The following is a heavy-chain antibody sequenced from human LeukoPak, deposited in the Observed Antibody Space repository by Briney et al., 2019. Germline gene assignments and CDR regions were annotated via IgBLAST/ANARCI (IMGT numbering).Heavy chain of an antibody. D-gene: IGHD3-9*01. CDR1: GFTFTSSA. Sequence: GTSVKVSCKASGFTFTSSAVQWVRQARGQRLEWIGWIVVGSGNTNYAQKFQERVTITRDMSTSTAYMELSSLRSEDTAVYYCAAGAYVLRYFDWLPSSPFDPRGQGTLVTVSS. CDR3: AAGAYVLRYFDWLPSSPFDP. J-gene: IGHJ5*02. CDR2: IVVGSGNT. V-gene: IGHV1-58*01.